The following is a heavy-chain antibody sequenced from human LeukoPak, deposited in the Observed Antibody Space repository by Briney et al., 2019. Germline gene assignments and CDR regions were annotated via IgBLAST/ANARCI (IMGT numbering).Heavy chain of an antibody. V-gene: IGHV3-30*18. CDR3: AKDSAYYDILTGYDTRGYFDY. CDR1: GFTFSTYG. D-gene: IGHD3-9*01. CDR2: ISYDGSKK. J-gene: IGHJ4*02. Sequence: PGGSLRLSCAASGFTFSTYGMHWVRQAPGKGLEWVAVISYDGSKKYYADSVKGRFTISRDNSKNTLYLQMNSLSPEDTAVYYCAKDSAYYDILTGYDTRGYFDYWGQGTLVTVSS.